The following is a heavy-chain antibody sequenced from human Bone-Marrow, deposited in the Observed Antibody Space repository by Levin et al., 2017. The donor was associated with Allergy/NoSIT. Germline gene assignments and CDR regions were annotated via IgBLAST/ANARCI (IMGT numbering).Heavy chain of an antibody. V-gene: IGHV3-23*01. CDR3: PKGRYCTTTTCPVDY. CDR2: ISDSGGST. Sequence: GESLKISCAASGFTFSTYAMNWVRQAPGKGLEWVSGISDSGGSTYYADSVKGRFTISRDNSKNTLYLQMNNLRAEDTAIYYCPKGRYCTTTTCPVDYWGQGILVTVSS. CDR1: GFTFSTYA. J-gene: IGHJ4*02. D-gene: IGHD2-2*01.